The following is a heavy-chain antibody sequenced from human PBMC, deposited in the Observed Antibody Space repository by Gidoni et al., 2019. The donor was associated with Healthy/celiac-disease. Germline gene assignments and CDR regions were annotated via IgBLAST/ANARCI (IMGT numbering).Heavy chain of an antibody. CDR2: ISSSSSYI. CDR3: ARATTIFGVVSGY. Sequence: EVQLVESGGGLVKPGGSLRLSCAASGFTFSSYSMNWVRQAPGKGLEWVSSISSSSSYIYYADSVKGRFTISRDNAKNSLYLQMNSLRAEDTAVYYCARATTIFGVVSGYWGQGTLVTVSS. J-gene: IGHJ4*02. D-gene: IGHD3-3*01. V-gene: IGHV3-21*01. CDR1: GFTFSSYS.